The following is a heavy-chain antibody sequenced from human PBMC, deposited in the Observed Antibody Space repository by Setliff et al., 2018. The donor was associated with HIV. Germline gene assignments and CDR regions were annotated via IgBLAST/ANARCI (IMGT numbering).Heavy chain of an antibody. CDR2: ISYSGST. V-gene: IGHV4-59*08. Sequence: SETLSLTCTVSGGSISSHYWSWIRQPPGKGLEWIGYISYSGSTKYNPSLKSRVTISVDTSKNQFSLKLSSVTAADTAVYYCARRGGSFPHDAFDIWGQGTMVTVSS. J-gene: IGHJ3*02. CDR3: ARRGGSFPHDAFDI. CDR1: GGSISSHY. D-gene: IGHD1-26*01.